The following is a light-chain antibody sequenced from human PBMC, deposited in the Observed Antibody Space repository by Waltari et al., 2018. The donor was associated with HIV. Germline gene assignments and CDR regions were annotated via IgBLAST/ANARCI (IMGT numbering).Light chain of an antibody. Sequence: QTVVTQEPSFSVSPGGTVTLTCGLSYGPGSTNYNPSWYQQTPGQAPRTLIYSTNTRSSGVPDRFSGSILGNKAALTITGAQAYDESDYYCVLYMGSGIWVFGGGTKLTVL. CDR2: STN. CDR1: YGPGSTNYN. J-gene: IGLJ3*02. CDR3: VLYMGSGIWV. V-gene: IGLV8-61*01.